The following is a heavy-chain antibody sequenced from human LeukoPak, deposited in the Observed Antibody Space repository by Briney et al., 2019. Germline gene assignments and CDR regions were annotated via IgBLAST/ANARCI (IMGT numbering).Heavy chain of an antibody. D-gene: IGHD1/OR15-1a*01. V-gene: IGHV3-7*01. Sequence: GGSLRLSCAASGFTFSDYSMNWVRQAPGKGLEWVANIKQDGSEKYYVDSVKGRFTISRDNAKNSLYLQMNSLRAEDTAVYYCARCPWGEQADYWGQGTLVTVSS. CDR2: IKQDGSEK. CDR1: GFTFSDYS. J-gene: IGHJ4*02. CDR3: ARCPWGEQADY.